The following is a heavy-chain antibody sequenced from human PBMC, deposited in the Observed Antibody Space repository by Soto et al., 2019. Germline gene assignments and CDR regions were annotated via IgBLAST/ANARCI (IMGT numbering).Heavy chain of an antibody. CDR2: INAGNGNT. CDR1: GYTFTSYA. D-gene: IGHD3-16*02. V-gene: IGHV1-3*01. Sequence: QVQLVQSGAEVKKPGASVKVSCKASGYTFTSYAMHWVRQAPGQRLEWMGWINAGNGNTKYSQKFQGRVTITRDTSASTAYMELRSLRSEATAVYYCARDLGDELRLGELSVGMDVWGQGTTVTVSS. CDR3: ARDLGDELRLGELSVGMDV. J-gene: IGHJ6*02.